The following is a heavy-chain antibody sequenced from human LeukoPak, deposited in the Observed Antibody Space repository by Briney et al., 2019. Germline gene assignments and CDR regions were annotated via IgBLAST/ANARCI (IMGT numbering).Heavy chain of an antibody. J-gene: IGHJ4*02. CDR1: GFTFNIYA. CDR2: ISYDGSKT. V-gene: IGHV3-30-3*01. CDR3: ARTMYITGSSDFDY. Sequence: PGRSLRLSCGASGFTFNIYAMHWVRQAPGKGLEWVAVISYDGSKTYYADSVKGRFTISRDNPKNTLYLQMNSLRAEDTALYYCARTMYITGSSDFDYWGQGTLVTVSS. D-gene: IGHD1-26*01.